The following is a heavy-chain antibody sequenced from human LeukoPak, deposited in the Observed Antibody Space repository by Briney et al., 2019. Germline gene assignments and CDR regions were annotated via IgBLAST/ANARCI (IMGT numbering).Heavy chain of an antibody. CDR2: INPSGGST. Sequence: ASVKVSCKASGYTFTNYAIHWVRQAPGQGLEWMGIINPSGGSTSYAQRFQGRVTMTRDTSTSTVYMELSSLRSEDTAVYYCARSSNLDFWSGYAFDYWGQGTLVTVSS. CDR3: ARSSNLDFWSGYAFDY. V-gene: IGHV1-46*01. CDR1: GYTFTNYA. J-gene: IGHJ4*02. D-gene: IGHD3-3*01.